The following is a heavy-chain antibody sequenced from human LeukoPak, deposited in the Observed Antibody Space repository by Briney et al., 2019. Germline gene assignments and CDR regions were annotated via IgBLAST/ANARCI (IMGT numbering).Heavy chain of an antibody. J-gene: IGHJ5*02. CDR2: ISIYNGNT. V-gene: IGHV1-18*01. Sequence: ASVKVSCKASGYTFTNYGISWVRQAPGQGLEWMGSISIYNGNTDYAQKLLCRVTMTTDTFPSTAYMELRSLSSDDTAVYYCARITYDFWSGYYMPDDPWGQGTLVTVSS. D-gene: IGHD3-3*01. CDR3: ARITYDFWSGYYMPDDP. CDR1: GYTFTNYG.